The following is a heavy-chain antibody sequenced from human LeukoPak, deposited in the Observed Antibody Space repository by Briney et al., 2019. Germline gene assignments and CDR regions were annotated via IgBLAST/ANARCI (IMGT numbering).Heavy chain of an antibody. CDR2: ISGSGGST. J-gene: IGHJ4*02. CDR1: GFTFSNYA. D-gene: IGHD6-19*01. Sequence: GGSLRLSCAASGFTFSNYAMSWVRQAPGKGLEWVSAISGSGGSTYYADSVKGRFTISRDNSKNTLYLQMNSLRAEDTAVYYCAKDLFGGYSSGWDAQDYWGRGALVTVSS. CDR3: AKDLFGGYSSGWDAQDY. V-gene: IGHV3-23*01.